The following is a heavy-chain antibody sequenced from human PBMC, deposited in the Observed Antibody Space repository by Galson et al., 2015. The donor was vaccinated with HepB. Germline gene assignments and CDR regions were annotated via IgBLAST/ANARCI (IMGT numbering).Heavy chain of an antibody. CDR3: ARVGNTVAGHPLSFDY. J-gene: IGHJ4*02. V-gene: IGHV4-34*01. CDR2: INHSGST. Sequence: TLSLTCAVYGGSFSGYYWSWIRQPPGKGLEWIGEINHSGSTNYNPSLKSRVTISVDTSKNQFSLKLSSVTAADTAVYYCARVGNTVAGHPLSFDYWGQGTLVTVSS. D-gene: IGHD6-19*01. CDR1: GGSFSGYY.